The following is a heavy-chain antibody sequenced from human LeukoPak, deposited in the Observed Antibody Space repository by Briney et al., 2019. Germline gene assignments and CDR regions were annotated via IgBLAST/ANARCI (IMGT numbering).Heavy chain of an antibody. Sequence: AASVKVSCKASGYTFTDYYIHWVRQAPGQGLEWVGRINPNSGGTNYAQKFQGRVTMTRDTSISTVYMELNRLRSDDSAVYYCARAQQVVGGGDHWGQGTLVTVSS. CDR3: ARAQQVVGGGDH. D-gene: IGHD2-15*01. CDR2: INPNSGGT. V-gene: IGHV1-2*06. CDR1: GYTFTDYY. J-gene: IGHJ4*02.